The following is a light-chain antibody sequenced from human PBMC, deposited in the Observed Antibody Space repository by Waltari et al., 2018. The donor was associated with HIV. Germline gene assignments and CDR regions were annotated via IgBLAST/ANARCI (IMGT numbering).Light chain of an antibody. V-gene: IGLV2-14*01. CDR3: SSYTSTNTYV. J-gene: IGLJ1*01. CDR2: EVS. CDR1: SSDVGGYNY. Sequence: QSALTQPRSVSGSPGQSVTISCTGTSSDVGGYNYVSWYQQHPGKAPKLMISEVSDRPSGVSNRFSGSKSANTASLTISGLQAEDEADYYCSSYTSTNTYVFGTGTKVTVL.